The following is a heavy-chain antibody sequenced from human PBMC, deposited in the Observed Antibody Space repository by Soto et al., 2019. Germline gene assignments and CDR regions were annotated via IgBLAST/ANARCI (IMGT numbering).Heavy chain of an antibody. CDR2: IYYSGRT. D-gene: IGHD3-3*01. CDR3: ARHGSGDPNYGMDV. Sequence: QLPLQEAGPGLVKPSETLSLTCTVSGGSITSSNYFWGWIRQPPGKGLEWIGNIYYSGRTYYNPSLKSRVTISVDTSKNQFSRKLSSVTAADTAVYYCARHGSGDPNYGMDVWGQGTTVTVS. J-gene: IGHJ6*02. V-gene: IGHV4-39*01. CDR1: GGSITSSNYF.